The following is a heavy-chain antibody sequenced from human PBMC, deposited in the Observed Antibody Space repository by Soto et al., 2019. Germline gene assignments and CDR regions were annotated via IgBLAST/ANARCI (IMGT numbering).Heavy chain of an antibody. D-gene: IGHD1-1*01. CDR1: GFTFNNAW. J-gene: IGHJ4*02. CDR3: TTGGTSVLDDY. CDR2: IKSKSDGGTT. V-gene: IGHV3-15*01. Sequence: EVQLVESGGGLVKPGGSLRLSCAASGFTFNNAWMTWVRQAPGKGLEWLGRIKSKSDGGTTDYAAPVKGRFTISRDDSRDTLYLQMDSLKTEDTAVYYCTTGGTSVLDDYRGQGTLVTVSS.